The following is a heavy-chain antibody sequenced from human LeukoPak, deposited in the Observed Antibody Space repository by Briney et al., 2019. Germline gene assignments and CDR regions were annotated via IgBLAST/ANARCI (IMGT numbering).Heavy chain of an antibody. Sequence: PGGSLRLSCAASGFTVSSNYMSWVRQAPGKGLEWVSVIYSGGSTYYADSVKGRFTISRDNSKNTLYLQMNSLRAEDTAVYYCARTTVESGRYDAFDIWGQGTLVSVSS. V-gene: IGHV3-53*01. CDR2: IYSGGST. CDR3: ARTTVESGRYDAFDI. J-gene: IGHJ3*02. D-gene: IGHD4-23*01. CDR1: GFTVSSNY.